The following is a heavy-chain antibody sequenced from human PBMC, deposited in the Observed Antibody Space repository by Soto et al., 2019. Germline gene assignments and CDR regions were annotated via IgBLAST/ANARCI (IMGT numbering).Heavy chain of an antibody. D-gene: IGHD5-18*01. CDR3: ARRQYIYGFLDY. Sequence: QVPLQESGPGLVKASQTLSLTCTVSGDSISSGDYYWSWIRQPPEKGLEWIGYISHSGSTFSIPSLNGRVTISVDTYKTEFSLHRRSVPAAGTAVYFCARRQYIYGFLDYRGQGTLVTVSS. CDR2: ISHSGST. CDR1: GDSISSGDYY. V-gene: IGHV4-30-4*01. J-gene: IGHJ4*02.